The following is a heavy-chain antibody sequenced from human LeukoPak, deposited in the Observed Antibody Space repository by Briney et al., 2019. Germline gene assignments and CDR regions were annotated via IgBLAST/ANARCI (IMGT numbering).Heavy chain of an antibody. V-gene: IGHV6-1*01. J-gene: IGHJ5*02. CDR1: GDSVSSNSVT. CDR2: TYYRSTWYN. Sequence: SQTLSLTCAISGDSVSSNSVTWHWIRQSPSRGLEWLGRTYYRSTWYNDYAVSVRGRITVNPDTSRNQFSLHLNSVTPEDTAVYYCARRLTQYDCFDPWGQGILVTVSS. CDR3: ARRLTQYDCFDP. D-gene: IGHD2-2*01.